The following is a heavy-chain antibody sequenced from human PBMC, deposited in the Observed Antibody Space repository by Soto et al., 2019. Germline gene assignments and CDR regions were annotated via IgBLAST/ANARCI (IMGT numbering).Heavy chain of an antibody. J-gene: IGHJ4*02. V-gene: IGHV1-3*05. Sequence: QVQLAQSGAEERKPGASVKVSCEATGYTFTAYAMHWVRQAPGQRLEWMGWINPANGNTKYSQKFQGRLTITSDTSANTGYMELNSLTSEATAMYYCTRSAISPYGGLIGPFDYGGQGNLVTVSS. CDR3: TRSAISPYGGLIGPFDY. CDR1: GYTFTAYA. D-gene: IGHD3-16*02. CDR2: INPANGNT.